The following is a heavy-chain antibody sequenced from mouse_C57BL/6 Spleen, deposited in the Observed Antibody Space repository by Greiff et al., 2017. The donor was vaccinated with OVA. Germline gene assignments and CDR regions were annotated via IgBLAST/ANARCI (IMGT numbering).Heavy chain of an antibody. CDR3: ARSGNYGGYYDY. V-gene: IGHV1-69*01. D-gene: IGHD2-1*01. CDR1: GYTFTSYW. J-gene: IGHJ2*01. CDR2: IDPSDSYT. Sequence: QVQLQQPGAELVMPGASVKLSCKASGYTFTSYWMHWVKQRPGKGLEWIGEIDPSDSYTNYNQKFKGKFTMTVDKSSSTTYMQLSSLTSEDSAVYYCARSGNYGGYYDYWGQGTTLTVSS.